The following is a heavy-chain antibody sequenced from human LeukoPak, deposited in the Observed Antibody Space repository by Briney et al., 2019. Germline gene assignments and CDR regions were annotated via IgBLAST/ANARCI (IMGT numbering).Heavy chain of an antibody. CDR1: GYTFTAYY. J-gene: IGHJ3*02. CDR3: ARQLSPYAFDI. Sequence: ASVKVSCKASGYTFTAYYMHWVRQAPGQGLEWMGRINPNTGGTNYAQRFQGRVTMTRDTSISTDYMELNRLTSDDTAVYYCARQLSPYAFDIWGQGTVVTVSS. D-gene: IGHD5-18*01. CDR2: INPNTGGT. V-gene: IGHV1-2*06.